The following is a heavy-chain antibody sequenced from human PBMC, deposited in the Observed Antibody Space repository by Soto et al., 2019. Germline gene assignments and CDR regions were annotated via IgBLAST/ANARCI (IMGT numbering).Heavy chain of an antibody. V-gene: IGHV1-24*01. D-gene: IGHD6-19*01. Sequence: ASVKVSCKVSGYTLTELSMHWVRQAPGKGLEWMGGFDPEDGETIYAQKFQGRVTMTEDTSTDTAYMELSSLRSEDTAVYYCAMLVAGTPSGWFAPWGQGTLVTVSS. J-gene: IGHJ5*02. CDR2: FDPEDGET. CDR3: AMLVAGTPSGWFAP. CDR1: GYTLTELS.